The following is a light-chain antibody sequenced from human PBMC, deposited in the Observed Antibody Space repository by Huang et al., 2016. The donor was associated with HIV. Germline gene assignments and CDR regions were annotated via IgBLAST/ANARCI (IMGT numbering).Light chain of an antibody. CDR1: KSISRY. CDR2: ASS. Sequence: DIQMTQSPSSLSASVGDRVTITCRESKSISRYLNWYQHQPGKAPELLIYASSSLQGGVPSRFSGSASGTDFSLTISGLQPEDYATYYCQQGYSTPTFGQGTKVEMK. V-gene: IGKV1-39*01. J-gene: IGKJ1*01. CDR3: QQGYSTPT.